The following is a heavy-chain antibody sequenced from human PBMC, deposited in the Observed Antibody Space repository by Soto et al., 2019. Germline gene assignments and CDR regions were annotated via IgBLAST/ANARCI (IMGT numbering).Heavy chain of an antibody. V-gene: IGHV1-2*04. CDR2: INPNSGGT. CDR3: AREVRFLEWLPTSYDYYYMDV. Sequence: LSVDYRGWVRHTTGQGLEWMGWINPNSGGTNYAQKFQGWVTMTRDTSISTAYMELSRLRSDDTAVYYCAREVRFLEWLPTSYDYYYMDVWGKGTTVTVSS. D-gene: IGHD3-3*01. J-gene: IGHJ6*03. CDR1: LSVDY.